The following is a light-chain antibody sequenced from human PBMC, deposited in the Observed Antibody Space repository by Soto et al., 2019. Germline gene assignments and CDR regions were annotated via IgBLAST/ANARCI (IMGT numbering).Light chain of an antibody. CDR3: QQAHSFPLT. J-gene: IGKJ4*01. Sequence: DIQMTQSPSSVSASVGDRVTITCRASQDITYWLAWYQQTPGKVPKVLIYDAYSLQGGVPSRFSGSGSGTDFTLTISSLQPEDSATYYCQQAHSFPLTFGGGTKVEIK. CDR1: QDITYW. CDR2: DAY. V-gene: IGKV1D-12*01.